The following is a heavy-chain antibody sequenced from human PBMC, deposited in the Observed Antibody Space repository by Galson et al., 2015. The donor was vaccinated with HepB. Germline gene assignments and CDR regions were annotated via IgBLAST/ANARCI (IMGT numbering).Heavy chain of an antibody. CDR1: GFTFSSYA. J-gene: IGHJ1*01. CDR2: ISGSGGST. Sequence: SLRLSCAASGFTFSSYAMSWVRQAPGKGLEWVSAISGSGGSTYYADSVKGRFTISRDNSKNTLYLQMINLRAEDTAVYYCAKGSGPSTYYYDSSGYGYFQHWGQGTLVTVSS. CDR3: AKGSGPSTYYYDSSGYGYFQH. D-gene: IGHD3-22*01. V-gene: IGHV3-23*01.